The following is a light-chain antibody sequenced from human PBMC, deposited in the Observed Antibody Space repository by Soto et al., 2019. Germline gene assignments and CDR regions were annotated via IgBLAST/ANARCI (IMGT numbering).Light chain of an antibody. CDR1: SGHSSYI. CDR2: LEGSGSY. J-gene: IGLJ3*02. CDR3: ETWDFNTWV. Sequence: QLVLTQSSSASASLGSSVKLTCTLSSGHSSYIIAWHQQQPGKAPRYLMKLEGSGSYNKGSGVPDRFSGSSSGADRYLTISNLQFEDEADYYCETWDFNTWVFGGGTQLTVL. V-gene: IGLV4-60*02.